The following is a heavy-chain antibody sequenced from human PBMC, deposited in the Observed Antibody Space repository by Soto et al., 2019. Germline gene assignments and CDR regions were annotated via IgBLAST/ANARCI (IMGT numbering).Heavy chain of an antibody. D-gene: IGHD3-10*01. CDR3: ARGDPLLWFGEKVYYGMDV. V-gene: IGHV4-59*01. CDR1: GGSISSYY. Sequence: QVQLQESGPGLVKPSETLSLTCTVSGGSISSYYWSWIRHPPGMGLEWIGYIYYSGSTNYNPSLKSRVTISVDTSKNQFSLKLSSVTAEDTAVYYCARGDPLLWFGEKVYYGMDVWGQGTTVTVSS. J-gene: IGHJ6*02. CDR2: IYYSGST.